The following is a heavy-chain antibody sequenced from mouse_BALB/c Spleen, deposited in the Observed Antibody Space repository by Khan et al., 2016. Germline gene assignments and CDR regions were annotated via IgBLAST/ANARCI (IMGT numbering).Heavy chain of an antibody. CDR2: INPSNGGT. Sequence: QMQLEESGAELVKPGASVKLSCKASGYTFTSYYMYWVKQRPGQGLEWIGEINPSNGGTNFNEKFKSKATLTVDKSSSTAYMQLSSLTSEDSAVYYFTGWSNYFGYWGPGTTLPISS. V-gene: IGHV1S81*02. CDR3: TGWSNYFGY. CDR1: GYTFTSYY. J-gene: IGHJ2*01.